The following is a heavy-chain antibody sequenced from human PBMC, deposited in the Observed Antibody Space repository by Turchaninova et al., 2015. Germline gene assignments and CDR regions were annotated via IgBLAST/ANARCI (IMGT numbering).Heavy chain of an antibody. D-gene: IGHD5-24*01. CDR1: GYTFSDYY. Sequence: QVQLVQSGAEVKKPGASVKVSCQASGYTFSDYYMHWVRQAPGQGLEWMGRINPDRGGTNYAQRVQGKVSKTMDTANSTAYMEGGRRRSDDTAVEYWAREVSITDYWGQGTLVTVSS. CDR2: INPDRGGT. J-gene: IGHJ4*02. CDR3: AREVSITDY. V-gene: IGHV1-2*06.